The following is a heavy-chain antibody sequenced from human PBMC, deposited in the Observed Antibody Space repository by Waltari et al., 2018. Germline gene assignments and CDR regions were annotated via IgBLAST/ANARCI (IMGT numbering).Heavy chain of an antibody. D-gene: IGHD2-21*01. CDR3: ARGGHIVVVSWFDP. CDR2: INHSGST. Sequence: QVQLQQWGAGLLKPSETLSLTCAVYGGSFSGYYWSWIRQPPGKGLEWIGEINHSGSTNYNPSLKSRVTISVDTSKNQFSLKLSSVTAADTAVYYCARGGHIVVVSWFDPWGQGTLVTVSS. J-gene: IGHJ5*02. CDR1: GGSFSGYY. V-gene: IGHV4-34*01.